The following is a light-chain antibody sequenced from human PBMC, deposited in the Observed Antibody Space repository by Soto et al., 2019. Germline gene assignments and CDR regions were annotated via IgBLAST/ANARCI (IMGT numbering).Light chain of an antibody. CDR1: QSISSY. J-gene: IGKJ1*01. CDR2: AAS. CDR3: QQSYSTLWT. Sequence: DIQMTQSPSSLSASVGDRVTITCRASQSISSYLNWYQQKPGKAPKLLIYAASSLQSGVPSRFSRSESGTDFTLTISSLQPEDFATYDCQQSYSTLWTFGQGTKVEIK. V-gene: IGKV1-39*01.